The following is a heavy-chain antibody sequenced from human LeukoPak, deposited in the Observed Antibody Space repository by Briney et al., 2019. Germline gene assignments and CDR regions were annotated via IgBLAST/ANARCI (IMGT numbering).Heavy chain of an antibody. Sequence: PGGSLRLSCAASGFTFSDYYMSWIRQAPGKGLEWVSYISSSGSTIYNADSVKGRFTISRDNAKNSLYLQMSSLRADDTAFYYCARGGTVTTFDYWGQGTLVTVSS. CDR2: ISSSGSTI. CDR1: GFTFSDYY. D-gene: IGHD4-11*01. J-gene: IGHJ4*02. CDR3: ARGGTVTTFDY. V-gene: IGHV3-11*01.